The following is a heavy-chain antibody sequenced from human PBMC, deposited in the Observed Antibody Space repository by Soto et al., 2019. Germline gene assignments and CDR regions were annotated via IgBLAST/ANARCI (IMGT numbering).Heavy chain of an antibody. J-gene: IGHJ6*03. V-gene: IGHV3-21*01. CDR2: ISSSSSYI. CDR3: ARVEPSSSWYGSALLAPYYYYYYMDV. D-gene: IGHD6-13*01. Sequence: PGGSLRLSCAASGFTFSSYSMNWVRQAPGKGLEWVSSISSSSSYIYYADSVKGRFTISRDNAKNSLYLQMNSLRAEDTAVYYCARVEPSSSWYGSALLAPYYYYYYMDVWGKGTTVTVSS. CDR1: GFTFSSYS.